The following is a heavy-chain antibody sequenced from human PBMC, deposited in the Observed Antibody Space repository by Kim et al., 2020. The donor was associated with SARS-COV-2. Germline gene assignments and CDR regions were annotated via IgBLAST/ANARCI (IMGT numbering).Heavy chain of an antibody. Sequence: GGSLRLYCTASGFTVSNYAMSWVRQAPGKGLEWVSTLSESGGSTYYADFVKGRFTISRGNSKNTLFLQMNSLIAADTAIYYCAKVVSIGPSPDYWGQGTLVTVSS. CDR3: AKVVSIGPSPDY. CDR2: LSESGGST. V-gene: IGHV3-23*01. CDR1: GFTVSNYA. D-gene: IGHD2-8*01. J-gene: IGHJ4*02.